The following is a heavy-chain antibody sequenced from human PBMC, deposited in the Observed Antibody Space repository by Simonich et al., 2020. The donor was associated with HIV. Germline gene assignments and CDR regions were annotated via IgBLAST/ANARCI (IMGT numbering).Heavy chain of an antibody. J-gene: IGHJ4*02. Sequence: QVQLQQWGAGLLKPSETLSLTCAVYGGSFSGNYWSWILQPPGKGLEWIGEINHSGSTNYNPSLKSRVTISVDTSKNQFSLKLSSVTAADTAVYYCARGFYQRLYYFDYWGQGTLVTVSS. CDR3: ARGFYQRLYYFDY. CDR1: GGSFSGNY. V-gene: IGHV4-34*01. CDR2: INHSGST. D-gene: IGHD2-2*01.